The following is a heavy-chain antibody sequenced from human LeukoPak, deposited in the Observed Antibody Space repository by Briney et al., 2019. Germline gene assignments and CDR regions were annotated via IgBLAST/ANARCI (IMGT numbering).Heavy chain of an antibody. D-gene: IGHD3-22*01. J-gene: IGHJ5*02. V-gene: IGHV4-59*01. CDR3: ARVFDDYYDSSADPPLWFDP. CDR1: GGSISSYF. Sequence: SEALSLTCTVSGGSISSYFWSWIRQPPGMGLEWIGYVYYSGSPNYNPSLKSRVTISVDTSKNQFSLRLRSVTAADTAVYYCARVFDDYYDSSADPPLWFDPWGQGTLVTVSS. CDR2: VYYSGSP.